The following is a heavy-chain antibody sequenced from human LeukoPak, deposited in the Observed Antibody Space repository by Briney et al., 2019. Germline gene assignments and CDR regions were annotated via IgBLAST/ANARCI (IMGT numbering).Heavy chain of an antibody. CDR3: ARFTYYDSS. J-gene: IGHJ5*02. CDR1: GFTFSSYS. V-gene: IGHV4-34*01. D-gene: IGHD3-3*01. Sequence: GSLRLSCAASGFTFSSYSMNWVRQAPGKGLEWIGEINHSGSTNYNPSLKSRVTISVDTSKNQFSLKLSSVTAADTAVYYCARFTYYDSSWGQGTLVTVSS. CDR2: INHSGST.